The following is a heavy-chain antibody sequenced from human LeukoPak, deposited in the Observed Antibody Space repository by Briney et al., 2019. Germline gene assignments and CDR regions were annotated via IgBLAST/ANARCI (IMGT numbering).Heavy chain of an antibody. V-gene: IGHV4-39*07. Sequence: PSETLSLTCTVSGGSISSSSYYWGWIRQPLGKGLEWIGSIYYSGSTYYNPSLKSRVTISVDTSKNQFSLKLSSVTAADTAVYYCAKEPVGQRGLFDYWGQGTLVTVSS. CDR1: GGSISSSSYY. CDR3: AKEPVGQRGLFDY. D-gene: IGHD1-14*01. J-gene: IGHJ4*02. CDR2: IYYSGST.